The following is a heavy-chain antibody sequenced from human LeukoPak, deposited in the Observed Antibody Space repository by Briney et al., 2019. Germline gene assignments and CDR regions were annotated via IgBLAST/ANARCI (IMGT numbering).Heavy chain of an antibody. CDR2: IYHSGST. V-gene: IGHV4-59*11. CDR3: ARSGIVGASSSFDF. CDR1: GGSITSHY. J-gene: IGHJ4*02. Sequence: SETLSLTCTVSGGSITSHYWRWIRQPPGKGLEWIGYIYHSGSTDYNPSLKSRVTLSADTSKNQFSLHLSSVTAADTAFYYCARSGIVGASSSFDFWGQGILVTVSS. D-gene: IGHD1-26*01.